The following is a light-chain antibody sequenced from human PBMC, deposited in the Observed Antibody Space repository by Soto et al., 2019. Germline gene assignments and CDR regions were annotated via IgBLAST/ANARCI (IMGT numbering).Light chain of an antibody. V-gene: IGKV3-20*01. J-gene: IGKJ5*01. CDR1: QSVSSSY. Sequence: EIVLKQSPGTLSLSPGERATLSCRASQSVSSSYLAWYQQKPGQAPRLLIYGVSSRATGIPDRFSGSGSGTDFTLTISRLEPEDFAVYYCQQYGSSPAISFGQGTRLEI. CDR2: GVS. CDR3: QQYGSSPAIS.